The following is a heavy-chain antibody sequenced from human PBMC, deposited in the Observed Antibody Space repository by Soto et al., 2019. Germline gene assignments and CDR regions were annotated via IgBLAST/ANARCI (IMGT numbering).Heavy chain of an antibody. V-gene: IGHV3-74*01. D-gene: IGHD2-2*01. J-gene: IGHJ6*03. CDR3: ARAGPAFFSSSSCFAFIPYV. Sequence: GGSLRLSCAASGFTFSSYWMHWVRQVPEKGLVWVSRINNDGSITTYADSVEGRFAISRDNAKNMLFLQMNSLRAEDTAVYYCARAGPAFFSSSSCFAFIPYVCARGSTVPGSS. CDR1: GFTFSSYW. CDR2: INNDGSIT.